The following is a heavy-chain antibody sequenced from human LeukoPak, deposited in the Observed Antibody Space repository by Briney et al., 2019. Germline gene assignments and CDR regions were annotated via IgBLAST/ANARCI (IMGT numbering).Heavy chain of an antibody. J-gene: IGHJ4*02. V-gene: IGHV1-69*13. CDR1: GGTFSSYA. D-gene: IGHD3-3*01. CDR2: IIPIFGTA. CDR3: ARVFSRTTIFGVVISYYFDY. Sequence: GASVKVSCKASGGTFSSYAISWVRQAPGQGLEWMGGIIPIFGTANYAQKFQSRVTITADESTSTAYMELSSLRSEDTAVYYCARVFSRTTIFGVVISYYFDYWGQGTLVTVSS.